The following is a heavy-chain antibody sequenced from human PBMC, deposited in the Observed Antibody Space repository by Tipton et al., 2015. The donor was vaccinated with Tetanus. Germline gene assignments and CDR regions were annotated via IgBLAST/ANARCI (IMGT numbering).Heavy chain of an antibody. J-gene: IGHJ3*02. CDR1: GFTFSSYS. Sequence: GSLRLSCAASGFTFSSYSMNWVRQAPGKGLEWVSSISSSSSYIYYADSVKGRFTISRDNAKNSLYLQMNSLRAEDTAVYYCARIPTIFGVVRNAFDIWGQGTMVTVSS. CDR3: ARIPTIFGVVRNAFDI. V-gene: IGHV3-21*01. D-gene: IGHD3-3*01. CDR2: ISSSSSYI.